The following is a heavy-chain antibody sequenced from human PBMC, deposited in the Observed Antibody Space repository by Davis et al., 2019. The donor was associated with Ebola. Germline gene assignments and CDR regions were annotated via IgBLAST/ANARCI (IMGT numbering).Heavy chain of an antibody. CDR3: AKAVDVAAAGTWGYFDY. Sequence: GGSLRLSCAAPGFTVSSNYMSWVRQAPGKGLEWVSVIYSGGSTHYADSVKGRFTISRDNSKNTLYLQMNSLRAEDTAVYYCAKAVDVAAAGTWGYFDYWGQGTLVTVSS. V-gene: IGHV3-53*01. CDR2: IYSGGST. D-gene: IGHD6-13*01. J-gene: IGHJ4*02. CDR1: GFTVSSNY.